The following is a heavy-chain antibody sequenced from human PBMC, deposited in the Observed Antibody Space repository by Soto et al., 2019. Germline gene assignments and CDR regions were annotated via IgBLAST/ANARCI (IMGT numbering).Heavy chain of an antibody. D-gene: IGHD5-12*01. CDR3: AKDAPRYSGFDFSQ. J-gene: IGHJ4*02. CDR2: ISYDGSNK. CDR1: GFSLSTYG. Sequence: QVQLVESGGGVVQPGRSLRLSCAASGFSLSTYGMHWVRQAPGKGLEWVAVISYDGSNKYHADSVKGRFTISRDNSRNTLYLQMNSLRLDDPAVYYCAKDAPRYSGFDFSQWGQGTLVTVSS. V-gene: IGHV3-30*18.